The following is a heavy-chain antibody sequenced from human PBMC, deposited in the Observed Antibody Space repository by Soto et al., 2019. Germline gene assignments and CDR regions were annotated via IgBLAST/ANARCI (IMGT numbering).Heavy chain of an antibody. CDR3: ARGSPTTHDALDI. D-gene: IGHD4-17*01. J-gene: IGHJ3*02. Sequence: SETLSLTCTVSGGSISSGGYYWSWIRQHPGKGLEWIGYIYYSGSTYYNPSLKSRVTISVDTSKNQFSLKLSSVTAADTAVYYCARGSPTTHDALDIWGQGTMVTVSS. CDR1: GGSISSGGYY. CDR2: IYYSGST. V-gene: IGHV4-31*03.